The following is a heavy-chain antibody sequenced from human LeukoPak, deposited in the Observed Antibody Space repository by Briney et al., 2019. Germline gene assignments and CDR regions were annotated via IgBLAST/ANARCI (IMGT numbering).Heavy chain of an antibody. CDR1: GFTFSSYA. Sequence: GGSLRLSCAASGFTFSSYAMHWVRQAPGKGLEWVAVISYDGSNKYYADSVKGRFTISRDNSKNTLYLQMNSLRTEDTAIYYCTRGKPLVAAAGTDNFDYWGQGTLVTVSS. D-gene: IGHD6-13*01. J-gene: IGHJ4*02. CDR3: TRGKPLVAAAGTDNFDY. CDR2: ISYDGSNK. V-gene: IGHV3-30-3*01.